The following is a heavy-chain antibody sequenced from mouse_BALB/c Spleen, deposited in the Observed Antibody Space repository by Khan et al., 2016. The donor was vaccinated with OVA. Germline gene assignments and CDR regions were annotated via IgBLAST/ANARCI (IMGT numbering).Heavy chain of an antibody. J-gene: IGHJ3*01. CDR3: AREWGAWFPY. Sequence: QVQLKQSGAELARPGASVKLSCKASGYTFTDYNINWVKQRTGQGLEWIGEIYPGSGNTYYNEKFKGKATLTADKSSSTAYMQLSSLTSEDSAVYFGAREWGAWFPYWGQGTLVTVSA. CDR1: GYTFTDYN. V-gene: IGHV1-77*01. CDR2: IYPGSGNT.